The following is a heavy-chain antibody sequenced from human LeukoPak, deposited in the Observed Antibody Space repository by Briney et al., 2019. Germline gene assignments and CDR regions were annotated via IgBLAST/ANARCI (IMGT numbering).Heavy chain of an antibody. J-gene: IGHJ5*02. CDR1: GGSISSYY. CDR3: ARDHTVTTGMMGFDP. D-gene: IGHD4-17*01. V-gene: IGHV4-4*07. Sequence: SETLSLTCTVSGGSISSYYWSWIREPAGKGLEWIGRIYTSGSTEYNPSLKSRVTVSVDTSKNQFSLKLSSVTAADTAVYYCARDHTVTTGMMGFDPWGQGTLVTVSS. CDR2: IYTSGST.